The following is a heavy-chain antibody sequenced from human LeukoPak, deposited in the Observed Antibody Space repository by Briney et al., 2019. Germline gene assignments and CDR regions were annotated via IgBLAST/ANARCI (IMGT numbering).Heavy chain of an antibody. V-gene: IGHV4-34*01. J-gene: IGHJ4*02. CDR2: INHSGST. CDR3: ARGSKYDYVWGSYHPYYFDY. D-gene: IGHD3-16*02. Sequence: PSETLSLTCAVYGGSFSGYYWSWIRQPPGKGLEWIGEINHSGSTNYNPSLKSRVTISVDTSKNQFSLKLSSVTAADTAVYYCARGSKYDYVWGSYHPYYFDYWGQGTLVTVSS. CDR1: GGSFSGYY.